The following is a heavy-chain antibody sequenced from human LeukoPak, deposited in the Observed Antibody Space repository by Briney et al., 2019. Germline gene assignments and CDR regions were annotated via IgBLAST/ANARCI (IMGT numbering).Heavy chain of an antibody. J-gene: IGHJ3*02. Sequence: PGGSLRLSCAASGFTFSSYAMTWVHQAPGKGLEWVPTISGSGDSTYYADSVKGRFTISRDNSKNTLYLRMNSLRAEDAALYYCAKGGRVGTDGDAFDIWGQGTMVSVSS. V-gene: IGHV3-23*01. D-gene: IGHD1-26*01. CDR1: GFTFSSYA. CDR2: ISGSGDST. CDR3: AKGGRVGTDGDAFDI.